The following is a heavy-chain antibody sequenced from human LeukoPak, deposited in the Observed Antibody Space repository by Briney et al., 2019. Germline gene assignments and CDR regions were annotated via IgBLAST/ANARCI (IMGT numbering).Heavy chain of an antibody. Sequence: SETLSLTCTVSSGSINNYYWSWIRQPPGKGLEWIGYIYYSGSTNYNPSLKSRVTISVDTSKNQFSLKLSSVTAADTAVYYCARSPGLPDFDYWGRGTLVTVSS. V-gene: IGHV4-59*01. CDR3: ARSPGLPDFDY. CDR1: SGSINNYY. CDR2: IYYSGST. J-gene: IGHJ4*02.